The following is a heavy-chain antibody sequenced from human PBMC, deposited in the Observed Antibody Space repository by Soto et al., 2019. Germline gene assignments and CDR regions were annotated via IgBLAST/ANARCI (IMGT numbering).Heavy chain of an antibody. J-gene: IGHJ4*02. CDR2: IYYSGST. CDR3: ARVKTGIIDY. V-gene: IGHV4-59*01. D-gene: IGHD1-1*01. Sequence: QVQLQESGPGLVKPSETLSLTCTASGGSISSYYWSWIRQPPGKGLEWIGYIYYSGSTNYNPSLKSRVTISVDTSKNQFSLKLSSVTAADTAVYYCARVKTGIIDYWGQGTLVTVSS. CDR1: GGSISSYY.